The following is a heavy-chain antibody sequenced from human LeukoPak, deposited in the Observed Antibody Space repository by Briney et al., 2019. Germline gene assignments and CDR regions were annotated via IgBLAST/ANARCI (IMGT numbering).Heavy chain of an antibody. Sequence: GGSLRLSCAASGFTFSNSGMSWVRQAPGKGLERVSFIYSDNTHYSDSVKGRFTISRDNSKNTLYLQMNSLRAEDTAVYYCARRAGAYSHPYDYWGQGTLVTVSS. CDR2: IYSDNT. V-gene: IGHV3-53*01. D-gene: IGHD4/OR15-4a*01. J-gene: IGHJ4*02. CDR1: GFTFSNSG. CDR3: ARRAGAYSHPYDY.